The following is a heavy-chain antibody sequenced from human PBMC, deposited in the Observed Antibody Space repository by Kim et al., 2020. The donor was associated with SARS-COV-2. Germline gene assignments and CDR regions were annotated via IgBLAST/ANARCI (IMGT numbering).Heavy chain of an antibody. CDR3: ARRIRSGIAVARGYYFDY. Sequence: SETLSLTCTVSGGSISSSSYYWGWIHQPPGKGLEWIGSIYYSGSTYYNPSLKSRVTISVDTSKNQFSLKLSSVTAADTAVYYCARRIRSGIAVARGYYFDYWGQGTLVTVSS. J-gene: IGHJ4*02. CDR2: IYYSGST. D-gene: IGHD6-19*01. CDR1: GGSISSSSYY. V-gene: IGHV4-39*01.